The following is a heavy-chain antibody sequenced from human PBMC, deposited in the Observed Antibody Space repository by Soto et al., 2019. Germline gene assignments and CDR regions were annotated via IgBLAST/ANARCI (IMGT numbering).Heavy chain of an antibody. CDR3: ARSSGLFAISLLDT. J-gene: IGHJ5*01. Sequence: QVRLQESGPGLVKPSGTLSLTCDVSGDSISSINWWIWVRQPPGKGLQWIGEVYHTGTTNYNPSLKRRVTISVVKSQNHFSLNVTSVTAADKAVYYCARSSGLFAISLLDTWGQGALVTGSS. CDR2: VYHTGTT. V-gene: IGHV4-4*02. CDR1: GDSISSINW. D-gene: IGHD2-8*01.